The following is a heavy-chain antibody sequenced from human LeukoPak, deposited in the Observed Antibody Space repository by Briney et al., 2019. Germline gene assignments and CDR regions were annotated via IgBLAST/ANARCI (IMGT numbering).Heavy chain of an antibody. Sequence: GGSLRLSCAASGFTFSDYYMSWIRQAPGRGLEWVSYISSSGSTIYYADSVKGRFTISRDNAKNTLYLQMNSLRAEDTAVYYCAGDIVVVPAAISPFWFDPWGQGTLVTVSS. J-gene: IGHJ5*02. CDR3: AGDIVVVPAAISPFWFDP. D-gene: IGHD2-2*02. CDR1: GFTFSDYY. V-gene: IGHV3-11*04. CDR2: ISSSGSTI.